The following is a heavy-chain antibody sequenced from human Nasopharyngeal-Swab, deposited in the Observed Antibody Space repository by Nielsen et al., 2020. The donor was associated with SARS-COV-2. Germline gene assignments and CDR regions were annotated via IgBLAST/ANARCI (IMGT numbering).Heavy chain of an antibody. J-gene: IGHJ5*02. CDR3: ARDRRDSSGTHNWFDP. CDR2: MNPNSGNT. CDR1: GYTFTSYD. V-gene: IGHV1-8*03. Sequence: ASVKVSCKASGYTFTSYDINWVRQATGQGLEWMGWMNPNSGNTGYAQKFQGRGTITRNTSISTAYMELSRLRSDDTAVYYCARDRRDSSGTHNWFDPWGQGTLVTVSS. D-gene: IGHD6-19*01.